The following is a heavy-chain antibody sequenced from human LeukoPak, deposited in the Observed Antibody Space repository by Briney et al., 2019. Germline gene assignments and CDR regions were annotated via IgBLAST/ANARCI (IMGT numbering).Heavy chain of an antibody. CDR2: IIPIFGTA. CDR1: GGTFSSYA. Sequence: GASVKVSCKASGGTFSSYAISWVRQAPGQGLEWMGGIIPIFGTANYAQKFQGRVTITTDEYTSTAYMELSSLRSEDTAVYYCARVQGSSWADYFDYWGQGTLVTVSS. D-gene: IGHD6-13*01. V-gene: IGHV1-69*05. CDR3: ARVQGSSWADYFDY. J-gene: IGHJ4*02.